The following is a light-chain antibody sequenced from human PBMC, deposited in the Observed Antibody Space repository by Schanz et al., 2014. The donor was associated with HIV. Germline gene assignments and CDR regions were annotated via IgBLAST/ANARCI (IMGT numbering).Light chain of an antibody. CDR2: DVS. V-gene: IGLV2-14*03. J-gene: IGLJ2*01. CDR3: ISYTRDTVL. CDR1: SSDVAGYNY. Sequence: QSALTQPASVSGSPGQSITISCTGTSSDVAGYNYVSWYQQHPGKAPKLMIYDVSNRPSGVSNRFSGSKSGNTASLTISGLQPEDEADYYCISYTRDTVLFGGGTKLTV.